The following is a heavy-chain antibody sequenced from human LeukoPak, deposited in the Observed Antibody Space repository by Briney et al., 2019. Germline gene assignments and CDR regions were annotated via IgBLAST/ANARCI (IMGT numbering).Heavy chain of an antibody. V-gene: IGHV4-39*01. CDR1: GGSISSYY. D-gene: IGHD2-2*01. J-gene: IGHJ4*02. CDR2: IYYSGTT. CDR3: ARQGRDAVSSRFHFDY. Sequence: SETLSLTCTVSGGSISSYYWSWIRQPPGKGLEWIGSIYYSGTTYYNPSLKSRVTISVDTSKNQFSLKLSSVTAADTAVYYCARQGRDAVSSRFHFDYWGQGSLFTVSS.